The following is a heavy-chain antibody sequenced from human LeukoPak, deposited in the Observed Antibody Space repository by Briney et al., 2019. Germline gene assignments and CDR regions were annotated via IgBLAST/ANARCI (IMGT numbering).Heavy chain of an antibody. Sequence: SETLSLTCAIYGGSFSGYYWSWIRQPPGKGLEWIGEINHRGSTNYNPSLKSRVTISVDTSRNSFSLELSSVTAADTAVYYCARVGYCGDDCHPFDYWGQGTLTTISS. D-gene: IGHD2-21*02. CDR3: ARVGYCGDDCHPFDY. CDR2: INHRGST. CDR1: GGSFSGYY. J-gene: IGHJ4*02. V-gene: IGHV4-34*01.